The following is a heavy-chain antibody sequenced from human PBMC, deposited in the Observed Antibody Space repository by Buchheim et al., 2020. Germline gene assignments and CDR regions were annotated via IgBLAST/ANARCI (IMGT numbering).Heavy chain of an antibody. V-gene: IGHV3-30*18. Sequence: QVQLVESGGGVVQPGRSLRLSCAASGFTFSSYGMHWVRQAPGKGLEWVAVISYDGSNKYYADSVKGRFTISRDNSKNTVFLQMNSLRGEDTAVYYCAKAGSLNYGMDVWGQGTT. CDR3: AKAGSLNYGMDV. CDR1: GFTFSSYG. CDR2: ISYDGSNK. J-gene: IGHJ6*02.